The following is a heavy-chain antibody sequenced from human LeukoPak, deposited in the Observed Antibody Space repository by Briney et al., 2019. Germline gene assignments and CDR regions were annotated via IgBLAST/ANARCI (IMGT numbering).Heavy chain of an antibody. D-gene: IGHD3-10*01. Sequence: QPGGSLRLSCAASGFTVSSNYMSWVRQAPGKGLEWVSAISGSGGSTYYADSVKGRFTISRDNAKNSLYLQMNSLRAEDTAVYYCASQGLVPQDVWGKGTTVTVSS. CDR1: GFTVSSNY. CDR3: ASQGLVPQDV. J-gene: IGHJ6*04. V-gene: IGHV3-23*01. CDR2: ISGSGGST.